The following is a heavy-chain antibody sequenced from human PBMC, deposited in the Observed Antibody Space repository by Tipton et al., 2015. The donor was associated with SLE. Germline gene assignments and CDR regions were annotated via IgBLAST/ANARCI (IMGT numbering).Heavy chain of an antibody. J-gene: IGHJ4*02. D-gene: IGHD3-3*01. CDR2: IYYSGST. CDR1: GGSFSGYY. CDR3: ARSGSGAGGFDY. Sequence: TLSLTCAVYGGSFSGYYWSWIRQHPGKGLEWIGYIYYSGSTYYNPSLKSRVTISVDTSKNQFSLKLSSVTAADTAVYYCARSGSGAGGFDYWGQGTLVTVSS. V-gene: IGHV4-31*11.